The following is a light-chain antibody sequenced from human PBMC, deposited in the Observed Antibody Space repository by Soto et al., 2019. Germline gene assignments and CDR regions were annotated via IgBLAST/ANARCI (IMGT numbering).Light chain of an antibody. CDR2: QAS. CDR1: QSVSNY. J-gene: IGKJ1*01. Sequence: EILLTQSPSTLSLSPGERAPLSCRARQSVSNYLAWYQHKPGQAPRLLIYQASNRATGIPARFSGSGSGTDFTLTISSLAPEDFELYFCQQRSNWPWTFGQGTKVDIK. CDR3: QQRSNWPWT. V-gene: IGKV3-11*01.